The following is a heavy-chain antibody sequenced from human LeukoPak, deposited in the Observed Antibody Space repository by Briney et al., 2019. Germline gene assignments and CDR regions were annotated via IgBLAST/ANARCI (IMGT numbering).Heavy chain of an antibody. J-gene: IGHJ5*02. Sequence: PGGSLRLSCAASGFTFSLYAMSWVRQTPGKGLEWISTISGSGDNTYYAESVKGRFTISRDNSRNTLYLRMKSLRAEDTAMYYCAKESTVTPGNVNSFDPWGQGTLVTVSS. CDR2: ISGSGDNT. D-gene: IGHD4-17*01. CDR3: AKESTVTPGNVNSFDP. V-gene: IGHV3-23*01. CDR1: GFTFSLYA.